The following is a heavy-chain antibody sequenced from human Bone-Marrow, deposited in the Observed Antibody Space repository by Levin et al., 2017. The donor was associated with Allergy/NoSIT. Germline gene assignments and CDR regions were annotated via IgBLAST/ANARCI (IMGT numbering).Heavy chain of an antibody. D-gene: IGHD3-16*01. CDR3: AGQFLGGAP. V-gene: IGHV3-20*04. Sequence: GGSLRLSCATFGFTFHHYAMNWVRQAPGQGLEWVSSINEKGDTTTYTDSVEGRFTISRDNFKSILYLQMNNLRAEDTAVYYCAGQFLGGAPWGQGTVVTVSS. CDR2: INEKGDTT. J-gene: IGHJ5*02. CDR1: GFTFHHYA.